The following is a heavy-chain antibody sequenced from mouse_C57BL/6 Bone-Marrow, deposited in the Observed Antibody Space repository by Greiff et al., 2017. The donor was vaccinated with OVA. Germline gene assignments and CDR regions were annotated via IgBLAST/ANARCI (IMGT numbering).Heavy chain of an antibody. CDR1: GYAFSSSW. CDR3: AYLHYYGSSLDY. Sequence: QVQLQQSGPELVKPGASVKISCKASGYAFSSSWMNWVKQRPGKGLEWIGRIYPGDGDTNYNGKFKGKATLTADKSSSTAYMQLSSLTSEDSAVYFCAYLHYYGSSLDYWGQGTTLTVSS. J-gene: IGHJ2*01. D-gene: IGHD1-1*01. CDR2: IYPGDGDT. V-gene: IGHV1-82*01.